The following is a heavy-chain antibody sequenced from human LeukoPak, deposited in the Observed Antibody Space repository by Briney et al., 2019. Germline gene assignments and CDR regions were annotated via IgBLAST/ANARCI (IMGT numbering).Heavy chain of an antibody. V-gene: IGHV1-46*01. CDR3: ARLSSHYGDYKVDP. Sequence: GASVKVSCKAFGYTFTSNYMHWVRQAPGQGPEWMGVISPSGGSTTYAQKFQGRVTLTRDMSPSTDYLELSSLRSEDSAVYYCARLSSHYGDYKVDPWGQGTLVTVSS. CDR2: ISPSGGST. J-gene: IGHJ5*02. D-gene: IGHD4-17*01. CDR1: GYTFTSNY.